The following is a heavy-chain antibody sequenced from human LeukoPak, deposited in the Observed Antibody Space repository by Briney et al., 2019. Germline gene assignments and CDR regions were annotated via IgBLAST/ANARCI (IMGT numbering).Heavy chain of an antibody. CDR3: ARCPSGYGMDV. CDR2: ISRSGTVT. V-gene: IGHV3-48*03. CDR1: GFASSSYE. Sequence: GGSLRLSCAASGFASSSYEMNWVRQAPGKGLEWISYISRSGTVTLYADSVKGRFTISRDNAKNSLYLLMNSLGAEDTAVYYCARCPSGYGMDVWGQGTTVTVSS. D-gene: IGHD3-10*01. J-gene: IGHJ6*02.